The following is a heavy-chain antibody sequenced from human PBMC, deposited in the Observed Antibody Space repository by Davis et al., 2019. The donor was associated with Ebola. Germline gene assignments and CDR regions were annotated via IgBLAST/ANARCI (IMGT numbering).Heavy chain of an antibody. V-gene: IGHV1-18*04. D-gene: IGHD1-1*01. CDR1: GYTFTSYG. J-gene: IGHJ4*02. CDR2: IHPHNGNT. CDR3: ARAQFPTTSDY. Sequence: AASVKVSCKASGYTFTSYGITWVRQAPGQGLEWMGWIHPHNGNTNYAQNVHGRVTMTTDTSTTTAYMEVGSLRSDDTAVYYCARAQFPTTSDYWGQGTLVTVSS.